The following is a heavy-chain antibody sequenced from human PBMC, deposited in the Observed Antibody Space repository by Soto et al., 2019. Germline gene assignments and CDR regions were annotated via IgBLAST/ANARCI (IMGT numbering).Heavy chain of an antibody. CDR1: GYTFTGYY. D-gene: IGHD6-13*01. Sequence: ASVKVSCKASGYTFTGYYMHWVRQAPGQGLEWMGWINPNSGGTNYAQKFQGWVTMTRDTSISTAYMALSRLRSDDTAVYYCARDAGIIAAFSWFDPWGQGTLVTVSS. CDR3: ARDAGIIAAFSWFDP. V-gene: IGHV1-2*04. J-gene: IGHJ5*02. CDR2: INPNSGGT.